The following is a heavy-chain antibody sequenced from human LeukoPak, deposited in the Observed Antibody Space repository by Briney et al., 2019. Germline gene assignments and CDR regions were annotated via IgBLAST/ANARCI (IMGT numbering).Heavy chain of an antibody. Sequence: SETLSLTCTVSGGSIRSYYWSWIRQPPGKGLEWIGYIYYSGSTNYNPSLKSRVTISVDTSKNQFSLKLSSVTAAHTAVYYCARQGAGVPFDYWGRGTLVTVSS. CDR2: IYYSGST. CDR1: GGSIRSYY. J-gene: IGHJ4*02. V-gene: IGHV4-59*08. D-gene: IGHD3-10*01. CDR3: ARQGAGVPFDY.